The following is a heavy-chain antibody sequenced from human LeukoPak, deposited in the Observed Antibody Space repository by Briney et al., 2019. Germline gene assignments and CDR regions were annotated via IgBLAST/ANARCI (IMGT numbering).Heavy chain of an antibody. Sequence: GGSLRLSCAASGFTFDDYGMRWVRQAPGKGLGWVSVINWNGGSTGYADSVKGRFTISRDNAKNSLYLQMNSLRAEDTALYYCARVREYSSSSWVDYYFDYWGQGTLVTVSS. CDR1: GFTFDDYG. CDR2: INWNGGST. V-gene: IGHV3-20*04. J-gene: IGHJ4*02. D-gene: IGHD6-6*01. CDR3: ARVREYSSSSWVDYYFDY.